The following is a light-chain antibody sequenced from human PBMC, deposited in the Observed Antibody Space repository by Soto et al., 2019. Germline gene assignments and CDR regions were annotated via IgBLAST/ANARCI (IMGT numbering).Light chain of an antibody. CDR2: NAS. CDR3: QHCDTSWP. CDR1: RNIERW. V-gene: IGKV1-5*01. J-gene: IGKJ1*01. Sequence: DIQMTQSPSTLSGSVGDRVTITCRASRNIERWLAWYQQKPGKPPKLLILNASTLGSGVPSRFSGSGSGTEFTLTISGLPPDDFATYYCQHCDTSWPFGQGTKVDIK.